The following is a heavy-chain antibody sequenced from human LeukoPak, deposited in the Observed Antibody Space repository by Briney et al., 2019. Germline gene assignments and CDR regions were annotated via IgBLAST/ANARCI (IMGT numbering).Heavy chain of an antibody. CDR2: IYHSGST. CDR1: GYSISSGYY. D-gene: IGHD5-18*01. J-gene: IGHJ3*02. V-gene: IGHV4-38-2*02. Sequence: SETLSLTCAVSGYSISSGYYWGWIRQPPGKGLEWIGSIYHSGSTYHNPSLKSRVTISVDTSKNQFSLKLSSVTAADTAVYYCARDNGSGYSYGLDRVAFDIWGQGTMVTVSS. CDR3: ARDNGSGYSYGLDRVAFDI.